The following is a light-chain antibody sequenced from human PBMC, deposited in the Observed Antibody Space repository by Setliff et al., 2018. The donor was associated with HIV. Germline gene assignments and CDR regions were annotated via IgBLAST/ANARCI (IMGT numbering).Light chain of an antibody. J-gene: IGLJ2*01. Sequence: QSALIQPPSVSGSPGQSVTISCTGTSSDVGSYDYVSWYQQHPGKAPKLMIYEVSKRPSGVSNRFSGSKSDNTASLTISGLQAEDEADYYCCSYAGSSPHVVFGGGTKVTVL. V-gene: IGLV2-23*02. CDR1: SSDVGSYDY. CDR2: EVS. CDR3: CSYAGSSPHVV.